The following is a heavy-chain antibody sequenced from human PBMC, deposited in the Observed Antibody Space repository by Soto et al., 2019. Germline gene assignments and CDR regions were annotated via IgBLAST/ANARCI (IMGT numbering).Heavy chain of an antibody. V-gene: IGHV3-48*03. CDR1: GFSFSSFE. D-gene: IGHD4-17*01. Sequence: GGSLRLSCATSGFSFSSFEMIWVRQAPGKGLEWISYISDSGSTMYYADSVKGRFTISRDNAENSLYLQMSSLRVEDTALYYCARSTVTSDWGQGTQVTVSS. CDR2: ISDSGSTM. J-gene: IGHJ4*02. CDR3: ARSTVTSD.